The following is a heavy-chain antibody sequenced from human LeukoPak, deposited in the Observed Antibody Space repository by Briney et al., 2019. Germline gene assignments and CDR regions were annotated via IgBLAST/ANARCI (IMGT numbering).Heavy chain of an antibody. J-gene: IGHJ4*02. CDR1: GFTFSSYN. V-gene: IGHV3-21*01. CDR3: AREHLGVAAADY. CDR2: VTSSSSYV. D-gene: IGHD6-19*01. Sequence: GGSLRLSCEASGFTFSSYNMNWVRQAPGKRLEWVSSVTSSSSYVFYADSVKGRFTISRDNAKNSVYLQMNSLRAEDTAVYYCAREHLGVAAADYWGQGTLVTVSS.